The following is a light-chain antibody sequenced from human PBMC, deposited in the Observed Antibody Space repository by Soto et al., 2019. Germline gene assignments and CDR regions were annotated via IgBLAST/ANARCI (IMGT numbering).Light chain of an antibody. CDR2: EVS. CDR1: SSDVGSSNS. CDR3: SSYASGDTPFI. J-gene: IGLJ1*01. Sequence: QSALTQPASVSGSPGQSITISCTGTSSDVGSSNSVSWYQQHPGKAPKLMISEVSNRPSGVSNRFSGSKSGNTASLTISGLRAEDEADYYCSSYASGDTPFIFGTGTKVTVL. V-gene: IGLV2-14*01.